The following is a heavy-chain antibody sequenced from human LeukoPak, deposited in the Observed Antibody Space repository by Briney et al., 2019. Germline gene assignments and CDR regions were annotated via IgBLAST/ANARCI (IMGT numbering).Heavy chain of an antibody. CDR1: GGTFSSYA. J-gene: IGHJ4*02. V-gene: IGHV1-69*05. CDR2: IIPIFGTA. CDR3: ARKGYGGVYDY. D-gene: IGHD5-12*01. Sequence: ASVKVSCKASGGTFSSYAISWVRQAPGQGLEWMGGIIPIFGTANYAQKFQGRVTITTDESTSTAYMELSSLRFEDTAVYYCARKGYGGVYDYWGQGTLVTVSS.